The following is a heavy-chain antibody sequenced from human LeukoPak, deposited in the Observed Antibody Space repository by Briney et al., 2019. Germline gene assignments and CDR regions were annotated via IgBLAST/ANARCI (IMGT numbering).Heavy chain of an antibody. J-gene: IGHJ6*03. D-gene: IGHD2-2*01. CDR1: GFTFSTYW. V-gene: IGHV3-7*01. CDR3: AREELGYCSSISCPDYYYYYMDV. Sequence: PGGSLRLSCAASGFTFSTYWMGWVRQVPGKGLEWVANIKQDGSEKNYVDSVKGRFTISRDNAKKSLYLQMNSLRAEDTAVYYCAREELGYCSSISCPDYYYYYMDVWGKGTTVTVSS. CDR2: IKQDGSEK.